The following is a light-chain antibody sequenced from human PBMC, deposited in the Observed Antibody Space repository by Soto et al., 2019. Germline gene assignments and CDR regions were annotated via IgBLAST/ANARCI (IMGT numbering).Light chain of an antibody. CDR1: QSVSSTY. V-gene: IGKV3-20*01. J-gene: IGKJ4*01. CDR2: GAS. CDR3: QQYGSSSPT. Sequence: EIVLTQSPGTLSLSPGEGATLSCRASQSVSSTYLAWYQQKPGQAPRLLIYGASSRATGIPDRFSVSGSGTDFTLTISRLEPEDFAVYYCQQYGSSSPTFGGGTKVDIK.